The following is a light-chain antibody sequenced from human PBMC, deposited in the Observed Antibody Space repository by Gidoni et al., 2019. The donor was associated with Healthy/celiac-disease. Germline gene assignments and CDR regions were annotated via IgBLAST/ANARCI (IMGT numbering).Light chain of an antibody. J-gene: IGKJ5*01. V-gene: IGKV3-15*01. CDR2: GAS. CDR1: QRVGSN. Sequence: EIVMTQSPATLSVSPGARATLSCSASQRVGSNLAWYQQKPGQAPRLLIYGASTRATGIPARFSGSGSGTEFTLTISSLQSEDVALYYCQQYNNGPITFGQGTRLEIK. CDR3: QQYNNGPIT.